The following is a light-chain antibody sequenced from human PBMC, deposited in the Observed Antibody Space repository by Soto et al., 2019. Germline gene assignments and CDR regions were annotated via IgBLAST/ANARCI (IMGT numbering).Light chain of an antibody. CDR2: LGS. Sequence: DIVMTQSPLSLPVTPGEPASISCRSSQSLLHSNGYNYLDWYLQKPGQSPQLLIYLGSNRASGVPDRFSGSGSGTDFTLKISRVEAEDVAVYYCMQALQTPYTLGQGTKLEIK. CDR3: MQALQTPYT. V-gene: IGKV2-28*01. J-gene: IGKJ2*01. CDR1: QSLLHSNGYNY.